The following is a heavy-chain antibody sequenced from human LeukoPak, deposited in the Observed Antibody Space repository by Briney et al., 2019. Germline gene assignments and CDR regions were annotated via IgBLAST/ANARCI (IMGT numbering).Heavy chain of an antibody. D-gene: IGHD3-3*01. Sequence: SETLSLTCSVSGGSIISTDYYWGWIRQPPGKVLEWIGSIYQSGSGSSYYNPSLKSRVTISGDTSKNHFFLRLSSVTAADAAVYYCASTLRFLPYRRFDYWGQGTLVTVPS. CDR1: GGSIISTDYY. CDR3: ASTLRFLPYRRFDY. V-gene: IGHV4-39*02. CDR2: IYQSGSGSS. J-gene: IGHJ4*02.